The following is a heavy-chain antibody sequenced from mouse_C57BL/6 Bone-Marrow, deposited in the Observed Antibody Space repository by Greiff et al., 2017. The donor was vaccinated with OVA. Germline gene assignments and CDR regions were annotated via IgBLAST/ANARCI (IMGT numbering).Heavy chain of an antibody. Sequence: VQLQQPGAELVRPGSSVKLSCKASGYTFTSYWMDWVKQRPGQGLEWIGNIYPSDSETHYNQKFQDKATLTVDKSSSTAYMQLSSLTSEDSAVYYCALYYYGSYWSFDVWGTGTTVTVSA. CDR1: GYTFTSYW. J-gene: IGHJ1*03. D-gene: IGHD1-1*01. V-gene: IGHV1-61*01. CDR3: ALYYYGSYWSFDV. CDR2: IYPSDSET.